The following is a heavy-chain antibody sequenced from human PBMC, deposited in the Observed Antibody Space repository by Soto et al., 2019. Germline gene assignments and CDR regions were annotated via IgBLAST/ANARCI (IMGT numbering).Heavy chain of an antibody. D-gene: IGHD6-19*01. CDR3: ARWDSGGWYDGMDV. CDR1: GGTISSYY. V-gene: IGHV4-59*01. J-gene: IGHJ6*02. Sequence: SETLSLTCTVSGGTISSYYWSWIRQPPGKGLEWIGYIYYSGSTNYNPSLKSRVTISVDTSKNQFSLKLSSVTAADTAVYYCARWDSGGWYDGMDVWGQGTTVTVSS. CDR2: IYYSGST.